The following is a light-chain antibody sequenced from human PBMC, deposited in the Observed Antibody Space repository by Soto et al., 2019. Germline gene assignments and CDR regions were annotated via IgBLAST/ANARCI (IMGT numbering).Light chain of an antibody. Sequence: EIVLTQSPGTLSLSPGERATLSCRASQPGFSTYLAWYQQQPGQAPRLLISVASTRPAGVPDRVSGSGSATDFTLTISRLELEVFAVYSCHQYESSPWTLGHGTLVE. J-gene: IGKJ1*01. V-gene: IGKV3-20*01. CDR2: VAS. CDR3: HQYESSPWT. CDR1: QPGFSTY.